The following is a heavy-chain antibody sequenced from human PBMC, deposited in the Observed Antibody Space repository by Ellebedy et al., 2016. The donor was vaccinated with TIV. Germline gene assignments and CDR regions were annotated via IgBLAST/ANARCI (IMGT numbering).Heavy chain of an antibody. CDR3: ARRDYYVYHLDV. J-gene: IGHJ6*03. Sequence: GGSLRLXCAASGFTFNDHYMDWVRQAPGKGLEWVASIGGSGNFISHADSVKGRFTVSRDNAKHSLYLQLNSLRAEDTAVYYCARRDYYVYHLDVWGKGTTVTVSS. D-gene: IGHD5/OR15-5a*01. V-gene: IGHV3-21*01. CDR2: IGGSGNFI. CDR1: GFTFNDHY.